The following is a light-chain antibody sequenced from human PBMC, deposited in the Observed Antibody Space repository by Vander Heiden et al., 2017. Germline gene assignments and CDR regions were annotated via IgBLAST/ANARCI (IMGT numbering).Light chain of an antibody. CDR1: QDINKY. Sequence: DIQMTQSPSSLSASVGDRVTITCQASQDINKYLNWYQQKPGKAPKLLIYDASNLETGVPSRFSGSRSGTDFTFTISSLQPEDIATYYCQQYDNLPRTFGQWTKLEIK. V-gene: IGKV1-33*01. CDR2: DAS. CDR3: QQYDNLPRT. J-gene: IGKJ2*01.